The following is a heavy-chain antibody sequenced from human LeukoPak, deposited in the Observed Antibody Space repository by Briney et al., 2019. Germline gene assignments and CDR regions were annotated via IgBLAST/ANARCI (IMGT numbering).Heavy chain of an antibody. D-gene: IGHD1-26*01. J-gene: IGHJ4*02. CDR1: GGSFSGYY. CDR2: INHSGST. V-gene: IGHV4-34*01. CDR3: ARGRTIVGATGDF. Sequence: KPSETLALTCAVYGGSFSGYYWSWISQPPGKGLEWIGEINHSGSTNYNPSLKSRVTISVDTSKNQFSLKLSSVTAADTAVYYCARGRTIVGATGDFWGQGTLVTVSS.